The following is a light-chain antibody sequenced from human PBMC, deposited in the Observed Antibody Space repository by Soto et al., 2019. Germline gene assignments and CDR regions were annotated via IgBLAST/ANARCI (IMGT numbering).Light chain of an antibody. CDR3: AAWDGSLSGRV. Sequence: QSVLTQPPSASGTPGQRVTISCSGSSSNIGTNSVYWYQQLPGTAPKLLVYRNNQRPSGVSDRFSVSKSGTSASLAINGLRSEDEADYYCAAWDGSLSGRVFGGGTKLTVL. CDR1: SSNIGTNS. V-gene: IGLV1-47*01. CDR2: RNN. J-gene: IGLJ3*02.